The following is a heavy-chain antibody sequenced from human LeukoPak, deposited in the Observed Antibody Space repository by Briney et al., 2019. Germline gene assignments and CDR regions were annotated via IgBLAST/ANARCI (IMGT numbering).Heavy chain of an antibody. Sequence: SETLSLTCAVYGGSFSGYYWSWIRQPPGKGLEWIGEINHSGSTNYNPSLKSRVTISVDTSKNQFSLKLSSVTAADTAVYYCARNHPRFLGAFDIWGQGTMVTVSS. D-gene: IGHD3-3*01. CDR1: GGSFSGYY. CDR2: INHSGST. V-gene: IGHV4-34*01. CDR3: ARNHPRFLGAFDI. J-gene: IGHJ3*02.